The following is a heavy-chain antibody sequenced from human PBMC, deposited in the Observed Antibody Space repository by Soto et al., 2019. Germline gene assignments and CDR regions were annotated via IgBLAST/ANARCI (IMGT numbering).Heavy chain of an antibody. CDR2: IWHDGSKT. D-gene: IGHD6-13*01. CDR3: ARGSIVAAGYGMDV. J-gene: IGHJ6*02. V-gene: IGHV3-33*01. Sequence: AGGSLRLSCAASGFSFSSYGMHWVRQAPGKGLEWVAVIWHDGSKTYYADSVKGRLIISRDNSTNTLYVQINSLRAEDRGVYFCARGSIVAAGYGMDVWGHGTTVTVSS. CDR1: GFSFSSYG.